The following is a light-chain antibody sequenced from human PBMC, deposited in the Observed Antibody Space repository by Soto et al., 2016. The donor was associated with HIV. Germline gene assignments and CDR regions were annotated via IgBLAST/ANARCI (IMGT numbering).Light chain of an antibody. Sequence: YELTQPPSVSVSPGQTASITCSGDKLGDKYVSWYQQKPGQSPMLVIYQDNKRPSGIPERFSGSNSRNTATLTITETQAMDEADYYCQAWDTTTTSFYVFGTGTKVTV. J-gene: IGLJ1*01. CDR3: QAWDTTTTSFYV. CDR1: KLGDKY. CDR2: QDN. V-gene: IGLV3-1*01.